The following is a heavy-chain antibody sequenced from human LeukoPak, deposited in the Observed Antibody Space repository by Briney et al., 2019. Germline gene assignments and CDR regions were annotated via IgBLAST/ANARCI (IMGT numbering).Heavy chain of an antibody. CDR1: GFTFSSYA. CDR3: ARVWGLYYDYVWGSWPHDY. V-gene: IGHV3-30-3*01. D-gene: IGHD3-16*01. J-gene: IGHJ4*02. CDR2: ISYEGSNK. Sequence: PGGSLRLSCAASGFTFSSYAMHWVRQAPGKGLEWVAVISYEGSNKYYADSVKGRFTISRDNSKNTLYLQMNSLRAEDTAVYYCARVWGLYYDYVWGSWPHDYWGQGTLVTVSS.